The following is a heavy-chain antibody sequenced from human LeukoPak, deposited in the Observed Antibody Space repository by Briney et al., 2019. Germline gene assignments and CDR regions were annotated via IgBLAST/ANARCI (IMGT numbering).Heavy chain of an antibody. D-gene: IGHD6-6*01. V-gene: IGHV4-30-4*08. CDR3: ARFAYSNSPPYYFDY. J-gene: IGHJ4*02. CDR1: GGSISSGDYY. Sequence: PSETLSLTCTVSGGSISSGDYYWSWIRQPPGKGLEWIAYIYYSGSTYYNPSLKSRVVISVDTSKNQFSLKLSSVTAADTAVYYCARFAYSNSPPYYFDYWGQGTLVTVSS. CDR2: IYYSGST.